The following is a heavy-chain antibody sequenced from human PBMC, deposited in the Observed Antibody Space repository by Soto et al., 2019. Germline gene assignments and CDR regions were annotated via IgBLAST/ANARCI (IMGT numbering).Heavy chain of an antibody. CDR1: GGSISSYY. D-gene: IGHD6-13*01. Sequence: SETLSLTCTVSGGSISSYYWSWIRQPAGKGREWIGRIYTSGSTNYNPSLKSRVTMSVDTSRNQFSLKLSSVTAADTAVYYCERGAAAHYFDYCGHGTLVTVSP. J-gene: IGHJ4*01. CDR3: ERGAAAHYFDY. CDR2: IYTSGST. V-gene: IGHV4-4*07.